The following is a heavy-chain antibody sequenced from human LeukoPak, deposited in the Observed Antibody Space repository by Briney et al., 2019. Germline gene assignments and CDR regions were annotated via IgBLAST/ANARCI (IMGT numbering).Heavy chain of an antibody. D-gene: IGHD2-2*01. V-gene: IGHV1-18*01. CDR3: ESDRETLQLPDPLALDY. Sequence: ASVRVSSKPSGYTFTTYTISWVRQAPGQGLEWMGWITAYKGHTNHAKALQGSDTMTTDTPTSTAYMELTSLRSDEPAVHQSESDRETLQLPDPLALDYWGQGTLVTVSS. CDR2: ITAYKGHT. CDR1: GYTFTTYT. J-gene: IGHJ4*02.